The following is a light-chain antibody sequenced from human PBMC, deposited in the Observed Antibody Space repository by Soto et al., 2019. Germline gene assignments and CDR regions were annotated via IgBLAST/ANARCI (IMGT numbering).Light chain of an antibody. J-gene: IGKJ5*01. CDR3: QKYNSVPQT. Sequence: DIQMTQSPSSLSASVGDRVTITCRASQGISNFLAWYQQKPGEVPKLLIYAASTLQSGVPSRFSGSGSGTDFTLTISSLQPEDAATYYCQKYNSVPQTFGQGTRLEIK. CDR1: QGISNF. V-gene: IGKV1-27*01. CDR2: AAS.